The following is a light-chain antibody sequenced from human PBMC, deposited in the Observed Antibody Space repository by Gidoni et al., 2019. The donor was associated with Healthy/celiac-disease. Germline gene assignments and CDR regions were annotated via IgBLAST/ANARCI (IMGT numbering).Light chain of an antibody. J-gene: IGKJ1*01. CDR3: QQSYSTPWT. CDR1: QSLSSY. CDR2: AAS. V-gene: IGKV1-39*01. Sequence: DIEMTQSPSSLSASVGERVTITCRASQSLSSYLNWYQQKPGKAPKLLIYAASSLQSVVPSRFSGSVSGTDFTLTISSLQPEDFATYYCQQSYSTPWTFGQGTKVEIK.